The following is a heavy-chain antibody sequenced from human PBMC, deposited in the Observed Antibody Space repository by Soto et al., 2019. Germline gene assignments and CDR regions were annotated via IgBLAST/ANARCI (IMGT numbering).Heavy chain of an antibody. Sequence: GGSLRLSCAASGFTFSSYWMHWVRQAPGKGLVWVSRINSDGSSTSYADSVKGRSTISRDNAKNTLYLQMNSLRAEDTAVYYCAREAAAGRYYGMDVWGQGTTVTVSS. D-gene: IGHD6-13*01. CDR1: GFTFSSYW. CDR2: INSDGSST. V-gene: IGHV3-74*01. CDR3: AREAAAGRYYGMDV. J-gene: IGHJ6*02.